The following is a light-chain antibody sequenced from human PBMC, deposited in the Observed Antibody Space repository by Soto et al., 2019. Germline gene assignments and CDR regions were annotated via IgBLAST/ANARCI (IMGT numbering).Light chain of an antibody. J-gene: IGKJ5*01. CDR1: QYIGSA. V-gene: IGKV3-20*01. Sequence: EVVFTQSPATLSVSPGDRATLSCRASQYIGSAVAWYHQRSGQAPRLLIYDSFNRATGIPDRFSGSGSGTDFTLTISRLEPEDSAVYYCQQYGSLITFGQGTRLEIK. CDR2: DSF. CDR3: QQYGSLIT.